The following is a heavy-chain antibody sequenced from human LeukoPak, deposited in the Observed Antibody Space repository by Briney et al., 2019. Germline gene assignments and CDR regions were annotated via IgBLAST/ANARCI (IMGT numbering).Heavy chain of an antibody. CDR1: GGSISNYY. J-gene: IGHJ5*01. CDR2: IDSSGST. V-gene: IGHV4-4*07. D-gene: IGHD2-8*01. CDR3: ARDRCEGYCTSFDS. Sequence: SETLSLTCTVSGGSISNYYWGWTRQPAGKGLEWIGRIDSSGSTNYNPSLKSRVTISVDKSKNQFSLRLSSVIAADTAVYFCARDRCEGYCTSFDSWGQGTLVTVSS.